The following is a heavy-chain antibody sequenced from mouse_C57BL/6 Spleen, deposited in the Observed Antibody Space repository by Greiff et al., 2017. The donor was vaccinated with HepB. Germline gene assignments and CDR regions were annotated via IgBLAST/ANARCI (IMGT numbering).Heavy chain of an antibody. J-gene: IGHJ2*01. V-gene: IGHV3-6*01. CDR1: GYSITSGYY. Sequence: EVKLMESGPGLVKPSQSLSLTCSVTGYSITSGYYWNWIRQFPGNKLEWMGYISYDGSNNYNPSLKNRISITRDTSKNQFFLKLNSVTTEDTATYYCGYYFDYWGQGTTLTVSS. CDR2: ISYDGSN. CDR3: GYYFDY.